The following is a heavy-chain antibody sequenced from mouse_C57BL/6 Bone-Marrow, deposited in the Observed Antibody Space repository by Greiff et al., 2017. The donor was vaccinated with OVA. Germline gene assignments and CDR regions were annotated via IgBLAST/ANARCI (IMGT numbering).Heavy chain of an antibody. CDR3: ACGYGKAYYAMDF. CDR1: GFTFSSYA. V-gene: IGHV5-4*03. CDR2: ISDGGSYT. Sequence: EVKLVESGGGLVKPGGSLKLSCAASGFTFSSYAMSWVRQTPEKRLEWVATISDGGSYTYYPENVQGRFTISRDTAKNNLYLQMSHLKSEDTAMYYCACGYGKAYYAMDFWGQGTSVTVSS. J-gene: IGHJ4*01. D-gene: IGHD2-2*01.